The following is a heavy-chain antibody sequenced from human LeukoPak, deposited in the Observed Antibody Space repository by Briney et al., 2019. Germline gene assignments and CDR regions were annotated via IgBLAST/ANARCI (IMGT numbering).Heavy chain of an antibody. CDR3: ARTYYYDSSGQPDAFDI. J-gene: IGHJ3*02. CDR1: GFTFSDYY. D-gene: IGHD3-22*01. CDR2: ISSSSSTI. Sequence: GGSLRLSCAASGFTFSDYYMSWIRQAPGKGLEWVSYISSSSSTIYYADSVKGRFTISRDNAKNSLYLQMNSLRAEDTAVYYCARTYYYDSSGQPDAFDIWGQGTMVTVSS. V-gene: IGHV3-11*04.